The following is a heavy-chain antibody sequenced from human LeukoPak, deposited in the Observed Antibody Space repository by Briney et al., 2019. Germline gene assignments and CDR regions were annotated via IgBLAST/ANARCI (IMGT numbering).Heavy chain of an antibody. D-gene: IGHD6-6*01. Sequence: SETLSLTCAVYGGSFSGYYWSWIRQPPGKGLEWIGEINHSGSTNYNPSLKSRVTISVDTSKNQFSLKLSSVTAADTAVYYCARQLPTARLFDIWGQGTMVTVS. V-gene: IGHV4-34*01. CDR2: INHSGST. CDR1: GGSFSGYY. J-gene: IGHJ3*02. CDR3: ARQLPTARLFDI.